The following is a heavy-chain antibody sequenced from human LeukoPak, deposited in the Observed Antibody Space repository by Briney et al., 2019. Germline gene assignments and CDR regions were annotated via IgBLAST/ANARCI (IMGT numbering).Heavy chain of an antibody. CDR2: IKSDGSST. CDR3: ATSRTFDY. J-gene: IGHJ4*02. V-gene: IGHV3-74*01. CDR1: GFTFSSYW. Sequence: GESLRLSCAASGFTFSSYWMHWVRQAPGKGLVWVSRIKSDGSSTSYADSVKGRFTISRDNAKNTVYLQMNSLRAEVTAVYYCATSRTFDYWGQGTLVTVSS.